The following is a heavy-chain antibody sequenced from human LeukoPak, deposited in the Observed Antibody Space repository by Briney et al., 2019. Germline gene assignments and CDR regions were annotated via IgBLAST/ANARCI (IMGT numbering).Heavy chain of an antibody. CDR2: INKGGSYM. V-gene: IGHV3-21*01. D-gene: IGHD5-18*01. Sequence: GGSLRLSCVASGFIFRDYTMNWVRQTPGKGLEWVSAINKGGSYMAYADSVKGRFTVSRDNAKNSLYLQMNSLRAEDTAVYYCARDSDDTAMVTAFDYWGQGTLVTVSS. J-gene: IGHJ4*02. CDR1: GFIFRDYT. CDR3: ARDSDDTAMVTAFDY.